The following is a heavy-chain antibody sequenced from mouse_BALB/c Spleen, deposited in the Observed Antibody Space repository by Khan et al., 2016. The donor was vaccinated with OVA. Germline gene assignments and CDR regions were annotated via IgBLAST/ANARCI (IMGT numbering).Heavy chain of an antibody. D-gene: IGHD1-1*01. Sequence: EVELVESGGDLVKPGGSLKLSCAASGFTFSTYAMSWVRQTPDKRLEWVATINTGGDYIYYPDSVKGRFTISRDNAKNTLYLQISSLRSEDAAMYYCARHNYGPFAYWGQGTLVTVSA. J-gene: IGHJ3*01. CDR2: INTGGDYI. V-gene: IGHV5-6*01. CDR1: GFTFSTYA. CDR3: ARHNYGPFAY.